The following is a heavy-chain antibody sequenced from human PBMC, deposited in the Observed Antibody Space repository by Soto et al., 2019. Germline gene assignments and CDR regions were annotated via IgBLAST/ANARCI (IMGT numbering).Heavy chain of an antibody. CDR2: IGGSGGGT. CDR1: GVTFNSYG. Sequence: GGSLRLSCAASGVTFNSYGMNWVRQAPGKGLEWVSGIGGSGGGTYYADSVKGRFTISRDNSKSTLYLQMNGLRVEDTAVYYCARTLVVGSQYYYTMDVWGQGTTVTVSS. V-gene: IGHV3-23*01. CDR3: ARTLVVGSQYYYTMDV. D-gene: IGHD2-15*01. J-gene: IGHJ6*02.